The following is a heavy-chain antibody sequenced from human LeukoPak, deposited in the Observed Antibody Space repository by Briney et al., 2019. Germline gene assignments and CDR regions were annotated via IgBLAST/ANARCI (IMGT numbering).Heavy chain of an antibody. J-gene: IGHJ6*02. CDR2: ISGGGGGT. CDR1: GFTFTSYA. Sequence: PGGSLRLSCAASGFTFTSYAMSWVRQAPGKGLEWLSAISGGGGGTYYADSVKGRFTISRDNSKNTLYLQMNSLRAEDTAVYYCARRDFYNAMDVWGQGTTVIVS. CDR3: ARRDFYNAMDV. V-gene: IGHV3-23*01.